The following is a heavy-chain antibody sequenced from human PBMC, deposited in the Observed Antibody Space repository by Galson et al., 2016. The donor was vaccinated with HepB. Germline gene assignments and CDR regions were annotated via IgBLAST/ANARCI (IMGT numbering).Heavy chain of an antibody. J-gene: IGHJ6*02. CDR3: ARGGPAGAVWYDILTGSDYYYYYYAMDV. CDR1: GYTFTSYY. D-gene: IGHD3-9*01. Sequence: SVKVSCKASGYTFTSYYIHWVRQAPGQGLEWMGIINPTGGSTSYAQKFQGRVTTTRDTSTSTLYMELSSLRSEDTAVYYCARGGPAGAVWYDILTGSDYYYYYYAMDVWGQGTTVTVSS. V-gene: IGHV1-46*01. CDR2: INPTGGST.